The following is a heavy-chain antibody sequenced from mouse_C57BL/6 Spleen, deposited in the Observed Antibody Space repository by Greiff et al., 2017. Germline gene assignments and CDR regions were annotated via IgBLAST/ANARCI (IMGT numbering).Heavy chain of an antibody. CDR3: ARTGTLDYFDY. CDR1: GFSLTSYG. Sequence: VQLQQSGPGLVQPSQSLSITCTVSGFSLTSYGVHWVRQSPGKGLEWLGVIWRGGSTDYNAAFISRLSISKDNSKSQVFFKMNSLQADDTAIYYCARTGTLDYFDYWGQGTTLTVSS. CDR2: IWRGGST. V-gene: IGHV2-2*01. D-gene: IGHD4-1*01. J-gene: IGHJ2*01.